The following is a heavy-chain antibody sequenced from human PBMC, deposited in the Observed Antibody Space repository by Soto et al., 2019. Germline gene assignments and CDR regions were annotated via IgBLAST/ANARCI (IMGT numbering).Heavy chain of an antibody. CDR3: ARVKQQLVFSAFDI. Sequence: GGSLRLSCAASGFTFSSYSMHWVRQAPGKGLEWVSYISSSSSTIYYADSVKGRFTISRDNAKNSLYLQMNSLRAEDTAVYYCARVKQQLVFSAFDIWGQGTMVTVSS. CDR1: GFTFSSYS. D-gene: IGHD6-13*01. J-gene: IGHJ3*02. CDR2: ISSSSSTI. V-gene: IGHV3-48*01.